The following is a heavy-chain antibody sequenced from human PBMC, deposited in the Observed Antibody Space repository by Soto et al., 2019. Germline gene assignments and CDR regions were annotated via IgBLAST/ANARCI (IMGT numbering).Heavy chain of an antibody. V-gene: IGHV3-30*18. CDR1: GFTFSSYG. CDR3: AKDRRAAVAGIDY. D-gene: IGHD6-19*01. J-gene: IGHJ4*02. CDR2: ISNDGSNR. Sequence: QVQLVESGGGVVQPGRSLRLSCAASGFTFSSYGMHWVRLAPGKGLECVAVISNDGSNRYYGDSVKGRFTISRDNSKNTLYLQMNSLSAEDTAVYYCAKDRRAAVAGIDYWGQGTLVTVSS.